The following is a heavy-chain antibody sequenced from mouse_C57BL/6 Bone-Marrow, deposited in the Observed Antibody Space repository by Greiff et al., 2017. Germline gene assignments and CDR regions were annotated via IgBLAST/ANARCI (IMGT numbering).Heavy chain of an antibody. Sequence: VQLQQPGAELVMPGASVKLSCKASGYTFTSYWMHWVKQRPGQGLEWIGEIDPSDSYTNYNQKFKGKSTLTVDKSSSTAYMQLSSLTSEDSAVYYCARWDDGYYVTWFAYWGQGTLVTVSA. V-gene: IGHV1-69*01. D-gene: IGHD2-3*01. J-gene: IGHJ3*01. CDR2: IDPSDSYT. CDR1: GYTFTSYW. CDR3: ARWDDGYYVTWFAY.